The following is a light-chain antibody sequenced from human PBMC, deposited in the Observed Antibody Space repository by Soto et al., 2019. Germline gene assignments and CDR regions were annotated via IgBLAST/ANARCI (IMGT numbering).Light chain of an antibody. CDR1: QSVSSSY. CDR3: QQYDTSPPLT. Sequence: EIVLTQSPGTLSLSPGERATLSCRASQSVSSSYLAWYQQKPGQAPRLLIYGASSRATGTPDRFIGSGSGTDFTLTISRLEPEDFAVYYCQQYDTSPPLTFGGGTKVEIK. J-gene: IGKJ4*01. CDR2: GAS. V-gene: IGKV3-20*01.